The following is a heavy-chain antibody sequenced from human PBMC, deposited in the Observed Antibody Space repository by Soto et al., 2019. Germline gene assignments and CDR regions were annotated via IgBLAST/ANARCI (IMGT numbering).Heavy chain of an antibody. V-gene: IGHV1-18*01. CDR3: ARDRGVAPPVAGNTHYYYYMDV. J-gene: IGHJ6*03. Sequence: QDQLVQSGVEVKKPGASVKVSCKASGYSFTNYGITWVRQAPGQGFEWMGWISAYNGNTNYAQKFQGRVTLTTDAPTSTAYLGLGSLRPDDTAVYYCARDRGVAPPVAGNTHYYYYMDVWGKGTTVTVSS. CDR1: GYSFTNYG. D-gene: IGHD6-19*01. CDR2: ISAYNGNT.